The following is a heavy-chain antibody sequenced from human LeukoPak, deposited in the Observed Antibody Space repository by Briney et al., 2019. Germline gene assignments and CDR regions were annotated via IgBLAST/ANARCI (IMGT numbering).Heavy chain of an antibody. CDR3: ARVTMIVVVKDGEFDY. J-gene: IGHJ4*02. CDR1: GGTFSSYA. CDR2: IIPIFGTA. Sequence: SVKVSCKASGGTFSSYAISWVRQAPGQGLEWMGGIIPIFGTANYAQKFQGRVTITADKSTSTAYMELSSLRSDDTAVYYCARVTMIVVVKDGEFDYWGQGTLVTVSS. D-gene: IGHD3-22*01. V-gene: IGHV1-69*06.